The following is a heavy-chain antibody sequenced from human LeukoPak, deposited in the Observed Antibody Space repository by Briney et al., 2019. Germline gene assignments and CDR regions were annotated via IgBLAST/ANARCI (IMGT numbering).Heavy chain of an antibody. Sequence: ATVKVSCKASGYTFTSYGINWVRQAPGQGLEWMGWISGRDGHTRYAQKFQGRGTMTIYTSASTDYMELRSLTSDDTAVYYCARDGELGAALGGASYFWFDPWGQGTLVTVSS. J-gene: IGHJ5*02. CDR1: GYTFTSYG. V-gene: IGHV1-18*04. D-gene: IGHD3-16*01. CDR3: ARDGELGAALGGASYFWFDP. CDR2: ISGRDGHT.